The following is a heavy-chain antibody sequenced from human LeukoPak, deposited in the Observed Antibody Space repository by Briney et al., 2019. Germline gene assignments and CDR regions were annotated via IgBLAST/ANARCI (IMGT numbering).Heavy chain of an antibody. Sequence: SETLSLTCTVSGGSISSYDWSWIRQPPGKELEWIGYIYYSGSTNYNPSLKSRVTISVDTSKNQFSLKLSSVTAADTAVYYCARDTAMKRWGQGTLVTVSS. CDR2: IYYSGST. J-gene: IGHJ4*02. D-gene: IGHD5-18*01. V-gene: IGHV4-59*01. CDR3: ARDTAMKR. CDR1: GGSISSYD.